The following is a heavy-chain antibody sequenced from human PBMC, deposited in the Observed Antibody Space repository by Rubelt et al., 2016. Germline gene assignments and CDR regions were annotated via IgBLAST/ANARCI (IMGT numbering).Heavy chain of an antibody. D-gene: IGHD3-10*01. V-gene: IGHV4-34*01. CDR2: INHSGST. CDR1: GGSFSGYY. CDR3: WGGFGELLNPYYFDY. J-gene: IGHJ4*02. Sequence: QVQLQQWGAGLLKPSETLSLTCAVYGGSFSGYYWSWIRQPPGKGLEWIGEINHSGSTNYNPSLSSRVTIAVDTSKNQFSLKRSSVTAADTAGYYCWGGFGELLNPYYFDYWGQGTLVTVSS.